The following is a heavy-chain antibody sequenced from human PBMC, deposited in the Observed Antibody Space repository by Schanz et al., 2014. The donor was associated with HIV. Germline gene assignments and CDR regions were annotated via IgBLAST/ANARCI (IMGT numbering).Heavy chain of an antibody. CDR2: IKQDESEK. V-gene: IGHV3-7*01. D-gene: IGHD1-26*01. CDR1: GFSFSNFW. CDR3: VLPSAKIVGGLGEHYFDH. Sequence: EVRLVESGGGLVQSGGSLRLSCAASGFSFSNFWVTWVRQAPGKRLEWVANIKQDESEKYYADSVKGRFTISRDNAKNSLYLQMNSPRAEDTAVYYCVLPSAKIVGGLGEHYFDHWGQGTLVTVSS. J-gene: IGHJ4*02.